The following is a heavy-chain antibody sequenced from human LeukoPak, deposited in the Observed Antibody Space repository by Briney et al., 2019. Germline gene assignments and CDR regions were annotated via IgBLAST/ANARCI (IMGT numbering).Heavy chain of an antibody. J-gene: IGHJ4*02. CDR3: ARHVSSGYSYGLGYFDY. CDR2: IYHSGST. V-gene: IGHV4-38-2*01. D-gene: IGHD5-18*01. CDR1: GYSISSGYY. Sequence: SETLSLTCAVSGYSISSGYYWGWIRQPPGKGLEWIGSIYHSGSTYYNPSLKSRVTISVDTSENQFSLKLSSVTAADTAVYYCARHVSSGYSYGLGYFDYWGQGTLVTVSS.